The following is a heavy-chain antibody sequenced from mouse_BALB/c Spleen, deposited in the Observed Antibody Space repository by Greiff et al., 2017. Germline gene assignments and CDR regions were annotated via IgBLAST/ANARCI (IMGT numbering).Heavy chain of an antibody. Sequence: EVQLQESGPELVKPGASVKIPCKASGYTFTDYNMDWVKQSHGKSLEWIGEINPNNGGTIYNQKFKGKATLTVDKSSSTAYMELRSLTSEVTAVYYGASSGDYGRGGYYFDYWGQGTTLTVSS. J-gene: IGHJ2*01. CDR1: GYTFTDYN. V-gene: IGHV1-18*01. D-gene: IGHD2-4*01. CDR2: INPNNGGT. CDR3: ASSGDYGRGGYYFDY.